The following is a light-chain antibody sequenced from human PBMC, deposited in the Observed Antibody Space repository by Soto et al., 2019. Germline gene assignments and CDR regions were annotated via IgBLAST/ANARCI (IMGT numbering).Light chain of an antibody. V-gene: IGLV2-14*01. Sequence: QSVLTQPASVSGSPGQSITISCTGTASDIGNYNWVSWYQQYPGKAPKLMIYAVNNRPSGVSNRFSASKSGNTASLTISGLQAEDEAIYYCSSYRRTTFPHVVFGGGTKLTVL. CDR3: SSYRRTTFPHVV. CDR2: AVN. CDR1: ASDIGNYNW. J-gene: IGLJ2*01.